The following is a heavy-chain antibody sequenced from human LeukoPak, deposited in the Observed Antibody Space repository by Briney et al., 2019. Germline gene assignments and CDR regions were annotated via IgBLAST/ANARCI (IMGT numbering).Heavy chain of an antibody. V-gene: IGHV4-39*07. J-gene: IGHJ4*02. Sequence: PSETLSLTCTVSGGSISSSSYYWGWIRQPPGKGLEWIGSIYYSGSTYYNPSLKSRVTISVDTSKNQFSLKLSSVIAADTAVYYCARIRAQGLGEDYWGQGTLVTVSS. CDR3: ARIRAQGLGEDY. D-gene: IGHD3-10*01. CDR2: IYYSGST. CDR1: GGSISSSSYY.